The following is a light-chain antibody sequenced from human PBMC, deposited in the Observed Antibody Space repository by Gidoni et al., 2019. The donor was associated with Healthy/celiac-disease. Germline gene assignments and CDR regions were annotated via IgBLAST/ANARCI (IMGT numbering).Light chain of an antibody. V-gene: IGLV2-8*01. Sequence: QSALTQPPSASGSPGQSVTISCTGTSRDVGGYNYVSWYQQHPGTAPKLMIYEVSKRPSGVPDRFSGSKSGNTASLTVSGLQAEDEADYYCSSYAGSNNLFGGGTKLTVL. CDR2: EVS. CDR1: SRDVGGYNY. J-gene: IGLJ2*01. CDR3: SSYAGSNNL.